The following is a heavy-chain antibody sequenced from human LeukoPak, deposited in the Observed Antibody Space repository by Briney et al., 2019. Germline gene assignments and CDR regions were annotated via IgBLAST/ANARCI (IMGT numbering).Heavy chain of an antibody. D-gene: IGHD6-13*01. Sequence: NPSETLSLTCTVSGGSISSGGYYWSWIRQHPGKGLEWVGYIYYSGSTYYNPSLKSRVTISVDTSKNQFSLKLSSVTAAETAVYYCAGDRTAAAGTRRSWFDPWGQGTLVTVSS. V-gene: IGHV4-31*03. CDR3: AGDRTAAAGTRRSWFDP. J-gene: IGHJ5*02. CDR1: GGSISSGGYY. CDR2: IYYSGST.